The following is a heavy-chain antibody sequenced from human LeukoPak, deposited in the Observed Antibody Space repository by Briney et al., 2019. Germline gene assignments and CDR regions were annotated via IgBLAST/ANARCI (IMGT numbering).Heavy chain of an antibody. D-gene: IGHD3-10*01. J-gene: IGHJ4*02. CDR3: AMYYYGSSKTFDY. CDR2: IYYSGST. V-gene: IGHV4-59*01. Sequence: SETLSLTCTVSGGSISSYCWSWIRQPPGKGLEWIGYIYYSGSTNYNPSLKSRVTISVDTSKNQFSLKLSSVTAADTAVYYCAMYYYGSSKTFDYWGQGTLVTVSS. CDR1: GGSISSYC.